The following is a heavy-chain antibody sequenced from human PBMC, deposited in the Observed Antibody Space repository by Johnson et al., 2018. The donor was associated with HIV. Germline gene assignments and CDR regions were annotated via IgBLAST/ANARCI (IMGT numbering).Heavy chain of an antibody. J-gene: IGHJ3*02. CDR1: RFTFSNYA. Sequence: QMMLVESGGGVVQPGKSLRLSCSASRFTFSNYAMNWVRQAPGKGLEWMAIISYDGSNKNYADSVKGRFTISRDNSKNTLYLQMNSLRAEDTAVYYCARAEGSGDPPNAVDIWSTRTMVTVSS. CDR2: ISYDGSNK. V-gene: IGHV3-30*03. CDR3: ARAEGSGDPPNAVDI. D-gene: IGHD3-10*01.